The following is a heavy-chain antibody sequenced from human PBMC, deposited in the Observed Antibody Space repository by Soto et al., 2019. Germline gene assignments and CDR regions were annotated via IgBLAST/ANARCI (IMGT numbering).Heavy chain of an antibody. CDR3: ARGVTGTPYYYYYYGMDV. Sequence: SAQVSCKASGSTLPSSYMHWVRQAPGQGLEWMGIINPSGGSTSYAQKFQGRVTMTRDTSTSTVYMELSRLRSEDTAVYYCARGVTGTPYYYYYYGMDVRGQGTTFTVSS. V-gene: IGHV1-46*01. D-gene: IGHD1-20*01. CDR2: INPSGGST. J-gene: IGHJ6*01. CDR1: GSTLPSSY.